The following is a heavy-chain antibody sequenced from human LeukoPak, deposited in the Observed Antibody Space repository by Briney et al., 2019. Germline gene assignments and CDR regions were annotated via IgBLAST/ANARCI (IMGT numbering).Heavy chain of an antibody. J-gene: IGHJ4*02. CDR1: GGTFSSYA. CDR3: ARGPHWDPHFDY. CDR2: IIPIFGTA. Sequence: ASVKVSCKASGGTFSSYAISWVRQAPGQGLEWMGGIIPIFGTANYAQKFQGRVTITADKSTSTAYMELSSLRSDDTAVYYCARGPHWDPHFDYWGQGTLVTVSS. D-gene: IGHD7-27*01. V-gene: IGHV1-69*06.